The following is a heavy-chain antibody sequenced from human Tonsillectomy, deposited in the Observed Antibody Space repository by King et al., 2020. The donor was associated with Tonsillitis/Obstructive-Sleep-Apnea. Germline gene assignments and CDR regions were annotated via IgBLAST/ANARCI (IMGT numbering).Heavy chain of an antibody. D-gene: IGHD4/OR15-4a*01. V-gene: IGHV3-15*01. J-gene: IGHJ4*02. CDR3: TTYQIVXXGAYFDY. CDR1: GFTFSDAW. Sequence: VQLVESGGGLVKPGGSLRLSCAASGFTFSDAWMTWVRQAPGKGLEWVGRFKSKXDGGTTDYAAPVKGRFTISRDDSKNTLYLHMNSLKTEDTAVYYCTTYQIVXXGAYFDYWGQGTLVXVXS. CDR2: FKSKXDGGTT.